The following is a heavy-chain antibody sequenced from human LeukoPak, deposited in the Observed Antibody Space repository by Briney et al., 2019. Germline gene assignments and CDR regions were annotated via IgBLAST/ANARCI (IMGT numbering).Heavy chain of an antibody. J-gene: IGHJ4*02. Sequence: GGSLRLSCAAFGFTFSSYAMSWVRQAPGKGLEWVSAISGSGGSTYYADSVKGRFTISRDNSKNTLYLQMNSLRAEDTAVYYCAKDLDIVVVPAAIARGYWGQGTLVTVSS. CDR3: AKDLDIVVVPAAIARGY. CDR1: GFTFSSYA. V-gene: IGHV3-23*01. D-gene: IGHD2-2*02. CDR2: ISGSGGST.